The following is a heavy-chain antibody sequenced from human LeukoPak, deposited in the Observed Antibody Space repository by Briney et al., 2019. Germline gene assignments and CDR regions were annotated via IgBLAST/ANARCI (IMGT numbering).Heavy chain of an antibody. CDR1: GMTFSNHW. CDR2: ISGSGGST. CDR3: AKAVTMVRGVSNY. D-gene: IGHD3-10*01. Sequence: GGSLRLSCAASGMTFSNHWMHWVRQAPGKGLEWVSAISGSGGSTYYADSVKGRFTISRDNSKNTLYLQMNSLRAEDTAVYYCAKAVTMVRGVSNYWGQGTLVTVSS. J-gene: IGHJ4*02. V-gene: IGHV3-23*01.